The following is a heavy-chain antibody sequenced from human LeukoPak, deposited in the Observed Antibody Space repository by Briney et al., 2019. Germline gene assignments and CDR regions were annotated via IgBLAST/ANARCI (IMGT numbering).Heavy chain of an antibody. CDR1: GGTFISYA. D-gene: IGHD5-18*01. J-gene: IGHJ4*02. V-gene: IGHV1-69*13. Sequence: ASVKVSCKASGGTFISYAISWVRQAPGQGLEWMGGIIPIFGTANYAQKFQGRVTITADESTSTAYMELSSLRSEDTAVYYCARGRPGYSFPLGYWGQGTLVTVSS. CDR3: ARGRPGYSFPLGY. CDR2: IIPIFGTA.